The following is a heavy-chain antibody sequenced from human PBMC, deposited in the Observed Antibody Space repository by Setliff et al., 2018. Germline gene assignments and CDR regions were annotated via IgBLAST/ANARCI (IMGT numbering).Heavy chain of an antibody. V-gene: IGHV4-4*07. D-gene: IGHD2-8*01. CDR2: IYIGGSA. J-gene: IGHJ2*01. CDR1: GGSISSYY. Sequence: PSETLSLTCTVSGGSISSYYWSWIRQPAGKGLEWIGHIYIGGSANYNPSLKSRVTMSIDTSKNQFSLKLNSVTAADTAVYYCARSPSSSKGLYWYFDLWGRGTLVTVSS. CDR3: ARSPSSSKGLYWYFDL.